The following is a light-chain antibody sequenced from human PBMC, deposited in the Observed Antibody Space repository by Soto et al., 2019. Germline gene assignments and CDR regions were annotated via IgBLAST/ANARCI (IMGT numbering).Light chain of an antibody. V-gene: IGKV4-1*01. J-gene: IGKJ2*01. CDR2: WAS. CDR1: QSLLYKSNNKND. CDR3: QQYYGPPYT. Sequence: DIVMTQSPDSLAVSLGERATINCKSSQSLLYKSNNKNDLAWYQQKPGQPPKLLIYWASTRESGVSGRFSGSGSGTDFTLTISSLQAEDVALYYGQQYYGPPYTFGQGTKLEIK.